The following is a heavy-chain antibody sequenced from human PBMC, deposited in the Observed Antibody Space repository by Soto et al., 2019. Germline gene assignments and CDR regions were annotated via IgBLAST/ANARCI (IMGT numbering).Heavy chain of an antibody. CDR1: GYTFTSYG. V-gene: IGHV1-18*01. CDR3: ARDPCSGSGGSCPEY. CDR2: ISAYNGNT. D-gene: IGHD2-15*01. J-gene: IGHJ4*02. Sequence: ASVKVSCKASGYTFTSYGISWVRQAPGQGLEWMGWISAYNGNTNYAQKLQGRVTMTTDTSTSTAYMELRSLRPDDTAVYYCARDPCSGSGGSCPEYWGQGTLVTVSS.